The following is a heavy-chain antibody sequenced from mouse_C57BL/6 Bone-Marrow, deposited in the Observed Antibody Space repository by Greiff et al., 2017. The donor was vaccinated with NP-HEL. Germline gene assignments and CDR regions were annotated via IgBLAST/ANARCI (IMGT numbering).Heavy chain of an antibody. J-gene: IGHJ3*01. CDR3: ARDDSNRAWFAY. CDR1: GFTFSSYA. V-gene: IGHV5-4*01. CDR2: ISDGGSYT. D-gene: IGHD2-5*01. Sequence: EVQVVESGGGLVKPGGSLKLSCAASGFTFSSYAMSWVRQTPEKRLEWVATISDGGSYTYYPDNVKGRFTISRDNAKNNLYLQMSHLKSEDTAMYYCARDDSNRAWFAYWGKGTLVTVAA.